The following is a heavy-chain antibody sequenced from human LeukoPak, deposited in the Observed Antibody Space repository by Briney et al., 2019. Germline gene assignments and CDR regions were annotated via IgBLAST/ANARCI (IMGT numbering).Heavy chain of an antibody. V-gene: IGHV1-2*02. Sequence: GASVKVSCKASGYTFTGYYMHWVRQAPGQGLEWMGWINPNSGGTSYAQKFQGRVTMTRDTSISTAYMELSSLRSDDTAVYYCARDRAVATIGGVDYWGQGTLVTVSS. D-gene: IGHD5-12*01. J-gene: IGHJ4*02. CDR1: GYTFTGYY. CDR2: INPNSGGT. CDR3: ARDRAVATIGGVDY.